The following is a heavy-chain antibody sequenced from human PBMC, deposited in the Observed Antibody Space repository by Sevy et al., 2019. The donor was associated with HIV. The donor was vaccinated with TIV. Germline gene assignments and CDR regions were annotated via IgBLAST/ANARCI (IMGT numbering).Heavy chain of an antibody. CDR1: GFTVSSNY. Sequence: GGSLRLSCAASGFTVSSNYMSWVRQAPGKGLEWVSVIYSGGSTYYADSVKGRFPISRDNSKNTLYLQMNSLRAEDTAVYYCARASAATLLYYGMDVWDQGTTVTVSS. CDR3: ARASAATLLYYGMDV. D-gene: IGHD2-15*01. CDR2: IYSGGST. J-gene: IGHJ6*02. V-gene: IGHV3-53*01.